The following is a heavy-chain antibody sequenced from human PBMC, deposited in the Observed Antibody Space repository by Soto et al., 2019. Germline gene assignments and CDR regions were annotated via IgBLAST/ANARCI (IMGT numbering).Heavy chain of an antibody. J-gene: IGHJ4*02. D-gene: IGHD5-18*01. CDR2: ISGSGDST. V-gene: IGHV3-23*01. CDR3: ARAREPEYSSAIFFDI. Sequence: PGGSLRLSCATSGLTFDTYAMTWVRQAPGKGLEWVSSISGSGDSTYYAGSVKGRFTISRDNSKNSLYLEMTSLRAEDTAVYYCARAREPEYSSAIFFDIWGQGA. CDR1: GLTFDTYA.